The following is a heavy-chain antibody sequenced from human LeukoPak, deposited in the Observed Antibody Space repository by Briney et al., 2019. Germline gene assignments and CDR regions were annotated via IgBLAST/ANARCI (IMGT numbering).Heavy chain of an antibody. CDR3: ARSHYYDSSGYYSYYYGMDV. CDR2: ISSSGSTI. Sequence: GGSLRLSCAASGFTFSDYYMSWIRQAPGKGLEWVSYISSSGSTIYYADSVKGRFTISRDNAKNTLYLQMNSLRAEDTALYYCARSHYYDSSGYYSYYYGMDVWGQGTTVTVSS. V-gene: IGHV3-11*04. CDR1: GFTFSDYY. J-gene: IGHJ6*02. D-gene: IGHD3-22*01.